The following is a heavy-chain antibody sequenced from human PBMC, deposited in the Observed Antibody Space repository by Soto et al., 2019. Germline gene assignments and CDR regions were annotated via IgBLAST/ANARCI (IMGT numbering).Heavy chain of an antibody. D-gene: IGHD1-26*01. Sequence: GGSLRLSCAASGFTVSSNYMSWVRQAPGKGLEWVSVIYSGGSTYYADSVKGRFPISRDNSKNTLYLQMNSLRAEDTAVYYCARGAIVGVNDVFDVWGQGTMVTVSS. V-gene: IGHV3-53*01. CDR2: IYSGGST. CDR1: GFTVSSNY. J-gene: IGHJ3*01. CDR3: ARGAIVGVNDVFDV.